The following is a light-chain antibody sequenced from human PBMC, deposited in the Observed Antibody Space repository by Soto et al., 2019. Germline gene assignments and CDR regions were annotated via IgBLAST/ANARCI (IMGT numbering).Light chain of an antibody. CDR3: QQYNTWPRT. CDR2: GAT. Sequence: ETVMTQSPATLSVSPGEIATLSCRASQSVSSDLAGYQQKPGQAPRILIFGATTRATSIPARFTGSRSGTEFTLTISSLQSEDFAVYYCQQYNTWPRTLGQGTKVDIK. V-gene: IGKV3-15*01. CDR1: QSVSSD. J-gene: IGKJ1*01.